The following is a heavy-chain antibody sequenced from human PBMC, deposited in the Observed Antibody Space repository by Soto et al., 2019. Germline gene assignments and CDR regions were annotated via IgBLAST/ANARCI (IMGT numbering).Heavy chain of an antibody. D-gene: IGHD3-22*01. CDR2: IYPGDSDT. CDR3: VEVSIDSPDAFDI. J-gene: IGHJ3*02. V-gene: IGHV5-51*01. CDR1: GYSFTSYW. Sequence: PGESLKISCKGSGYSFTSYWIGWVLQMPGKGLEWMGIIYPGDSDTRYSPSFQGQVTISADKSISTAYLQWSSLKASDTAMYYCVEVSIDSPDAFDIWGQGTMVTVSS.